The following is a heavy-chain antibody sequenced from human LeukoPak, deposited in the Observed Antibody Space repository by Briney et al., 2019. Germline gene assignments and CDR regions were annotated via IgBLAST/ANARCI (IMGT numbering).Heavy chain of an antibody. CDR2: ISYDGSNK. D-gene: IGHD2-15*01. V-gene: IGHV3-30*11. Sequence: GRSLRLSCAASGFTFSSYAMHWVRQAPGKGLEWVAVISYDGSNKYYADSVKGRFTISRDNSKNTLYLQMNSLRAEDTAVYYCATNPYCSGGSCFRLYYYYYYMDVWGKGTTVTVSS. CDR1: GFTFSSYA. J-gene: IGHJ6*03. CDR3: ATNPYCSGGSCFRLYYYYYYMDV.